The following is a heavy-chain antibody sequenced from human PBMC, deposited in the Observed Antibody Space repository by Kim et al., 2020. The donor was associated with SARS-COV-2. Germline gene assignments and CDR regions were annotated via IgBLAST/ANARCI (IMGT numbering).Heavy chain of an antibody. V-gene: IGHV5-10-1*01. J-gene: IGHJ6*02. CDR1: QYNFTTYW. CDR2: IDPRDSYT. Sequence: GESLKISCKGSQYNFTTYWISWVRQMPGKGLEWMGRIDPRDSYTKYRPSLQGHVTISADKSISSAYLQWSSLKASDTGIYYCARLDIGMGDYYYAMDVWGQGTTINVS. CDR3: ARLDIGMGDYYYAMDV. D-gene: IGHD5-18*01.